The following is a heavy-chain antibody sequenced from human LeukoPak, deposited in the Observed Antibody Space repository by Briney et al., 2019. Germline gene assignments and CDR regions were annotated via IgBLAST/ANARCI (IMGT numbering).Heavy chain of an antibody. CDR2: ISGSGGTT. Sequence: HPGGSLRLSCAASGFTFSSYAMSWVRQAPGKGLEWVSAISGSGGTTHYADSVKGRFTISRDRSKNTLYLQMHSLRAEDTAVYYCAKDDREIVVVWAFDYWGQGTLVTVSS. D-gene: IGHD3-22*01. CDR3: AKDDREIVVVWAFDY. J-gene: IGHJ4*02. CDR1: GFTFSSYA. V-gene: IGHV3-23*01.